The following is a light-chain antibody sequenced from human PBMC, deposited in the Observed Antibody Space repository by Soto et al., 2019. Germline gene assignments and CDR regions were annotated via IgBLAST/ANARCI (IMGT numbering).Light chain of an antibody. J-gene: IGKJ2*01. CDR2: GAS. Sequence: EIVLTQSPGTLSLSPGERATLSCRASQSVSSSYIAWYQQNPGQAPRLLIYGASSRATGIPDRFSGSGSGTDLTLTISRLEPEDFAVYFCQHYGRSPPFTFGQGTKVEIK. V-gene: IGKV3-20*01. CDR1: QSVSSSY. CDR3: QHYGRSPPFT.